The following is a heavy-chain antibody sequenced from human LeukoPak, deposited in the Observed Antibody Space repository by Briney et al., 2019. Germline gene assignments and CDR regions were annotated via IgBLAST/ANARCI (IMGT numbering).Heavy chain of an antibody. V-gene: IGHV3-53*04. CDR3: ARNSGSYQAHY. CDR2: IYSGGST. CDR1: GFTVSSNY. Sequence: PGGSLSLSCAASGFTVSSNYMSWVRQAPGKGLEWVSVIYSGGSTYYADSVKGRFTISRHNSKNPLYLQMNSLRAEDTAVYYCARNSGSYQAHYWGQGTLVTVSS. D-gene: IGHD1-26*01. J-gene: IGHJ4*02.